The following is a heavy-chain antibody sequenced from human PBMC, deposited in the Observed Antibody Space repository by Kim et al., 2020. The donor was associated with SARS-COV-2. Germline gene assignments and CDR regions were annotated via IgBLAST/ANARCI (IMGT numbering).Heavy chain of an antibody. CDR1: GYTFTSYG. J-gene: IGHJ6*03. V-gene: IGHV1-18*01. CDR2: ISAYNGNT. Sequence: ASVKVSCKASGYTFTSYGISWVRQAPGQGLEWMGWISAYNGNTNYAQKLQGRVTMTTDTSTSTAYMELRSLRSDDTAVYYCARAGGGYSYGPYYYYYMDVCGKGTTVTVSS. D-gene: IGHD5-18*01. CDR3: ARAGGGYSYGPYYYYYMDV.